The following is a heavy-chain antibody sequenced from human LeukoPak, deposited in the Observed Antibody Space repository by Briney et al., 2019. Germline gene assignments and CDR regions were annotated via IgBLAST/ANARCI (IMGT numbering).Heavy chain of an antibody. D-gene: IGHD1-1*01. Sequence: AASVKVSCKASGGTFSSHAMNWVRQAPGQGLEWMGWINTNTGNPTYAQGFTGRFVFSLDTSVSTAYLQISSLKAEDTAVYYCARAARTGTYSGYYMDVWGKGTTVTVSS. V-gene: IGHV7-4-1*02. J-gene: IGHJ6*03. CDR3: ARAARTGTYSGYYMDV. CDR2: INTNTGNP. CDR1: GGTFSSHA.